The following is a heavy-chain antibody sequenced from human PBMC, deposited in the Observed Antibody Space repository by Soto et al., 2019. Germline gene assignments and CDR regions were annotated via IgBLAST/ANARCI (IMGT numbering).Heavy chain of an antibody. CDR1: GYTFTSYA. Sequence: QVQLVQSGAEEKKPGASVKVSCKASGYTFTSYAMHWVRQAPGQRLEWMGWINAGNGNTKYSQKFQGRVTITRDTAASTADRELSSLRSEDTAVYYCARGPGGWLYYSDYWGQGTLVTVSS. J-gene: IGHJ4*02. CDR2: INAGNGNT. CDR3: ARGPGGWLYYSDY. D-gene: IGHD6-19*01. V-gene: IGHV1-3*05.